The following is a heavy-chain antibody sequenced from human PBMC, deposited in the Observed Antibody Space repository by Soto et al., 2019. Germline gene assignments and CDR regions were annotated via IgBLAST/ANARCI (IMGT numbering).Heavy chain of an antibody. CDR3: ARERARDRRFDS. CDR1: GFTFSDFY. CDR2: ISGRSDVI. J-gene: IGHJ5*01. D-gene: IGHD2-15*01. V-gene: IGHV3-11*01. Sequence: QVHLVESGGGLVKPGGSLRLSCAASGFTFSDFYMSWVRQIPGKGLEWISYISGRSDVIHYVDSVKGRFTVSRDNGRNSVFLQMDSLRAEDSGMYFCARERARDRRFDSWRHGTLVTVSS.